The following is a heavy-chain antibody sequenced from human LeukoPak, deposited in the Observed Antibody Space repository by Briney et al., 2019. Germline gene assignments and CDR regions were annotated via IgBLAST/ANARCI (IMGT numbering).Heavy chain of an antibody. D-gene: IGHD3-3*01. CDR2: IYSRGST. CDR3: ARGGFYYDFWSGYYRSYYFDY. CDR1: GGSISSYY. Sequence: PSETLSLTCTLSGGSISSYYWSSSRQPPGKGLEWTGYIYSRGSTTYNPSLKSRVTISVDTSKNQFSLKLSSVTAADTAVYYCARGGFYYDFWSGYYRSYYFDYWGQGTLVTVSS. J-gene: IGHJ4*02. V-gene: IGHV4-59*01.